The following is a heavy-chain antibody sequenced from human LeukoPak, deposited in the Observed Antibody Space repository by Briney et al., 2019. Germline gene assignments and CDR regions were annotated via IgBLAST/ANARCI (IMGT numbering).Heavy chain of an antibody. V-gene: IGHV4-59*08. CDR1: GGSISNYY. CDR3: ARGVKIEYSTSSRNWYFDL. Sequence: SETLSLTCTVSGGSISNYYWSWLRQPPGKGLEWIGYIYYSGSTNYNPSLKSRVTISIDTSKNQFSLKLSSVTAADTAVYYCARGVKIEYSTSSRNWYFDLWGRGTLVTVSS. D-gene: IGHD6-6*01. J-gene: IGHJ2*01. CDR2: IYYSGST.